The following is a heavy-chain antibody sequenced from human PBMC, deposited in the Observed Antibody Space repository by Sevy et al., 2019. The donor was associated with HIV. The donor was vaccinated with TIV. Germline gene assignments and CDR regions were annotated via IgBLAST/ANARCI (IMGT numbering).Heavy chain of an antibody. D-gene: IGHD6-19*01. CDR1: GFVFSNYW. J-gene: IGHJ3*02. V-gene: IGHV3-74*01. CDR2: IEGDGTYK. CDR3: ARDAPVAGNDAFDI. Sequence: GGSLRLSCAASGFVFSNYWMHWVRQAPGKGLVWVSHIEGDGTYKSYADSVKGRFTISGDKAKNTLYLQLNSLRAEDTAVYYCARDAPVAGNDAFDIWGQGTMVTVSS.